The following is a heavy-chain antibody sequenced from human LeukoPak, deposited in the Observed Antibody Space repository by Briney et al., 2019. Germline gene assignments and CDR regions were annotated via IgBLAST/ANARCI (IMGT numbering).Heavy chain of an antibody. CDR2: ISYGGSP. D-gene: IGHD1-1*01. Sequence: SSETLSLTCTVSGGSISSNSYYWVWIRQPPGKGLEWIGSISYGGSPYYNPSLTSRITISADTSKNQFSLKLNSVTAADTAVYYCARKDGTLFEYWGQGTLVTVSS. J-gene: IGHJ4*02. CDR1: GGSISSNSYY. V-gene: IGHV4-39*01. CDR3: ARKDGTLFEY.